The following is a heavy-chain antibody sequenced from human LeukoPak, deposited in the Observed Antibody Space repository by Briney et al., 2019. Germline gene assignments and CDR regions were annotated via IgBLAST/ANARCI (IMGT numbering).Heavy chain of an antibody. CDR1: GGSFSGYY. D-gene: IGHD4-23*01. J-gene: IGHJ5*02. V-gene: IGHV4-34*01. CDR3: AREQGGNPWFDP. CDR2: INHSGST. Sequence: SETLSLTCAVYGGSFSGYYWSWIRQPPGKGLEWIGEINHSGSTNYNPSLKSRVTISVDTSKNQFSLKLSSVTAADTAVYYCAREQGGNPWFDPWGQGTLVTVSS.